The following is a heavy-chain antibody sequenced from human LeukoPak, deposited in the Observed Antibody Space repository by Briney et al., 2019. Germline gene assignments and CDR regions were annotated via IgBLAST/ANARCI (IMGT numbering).Heavy chain of an antibody. J-gene: IGHJ4*02. D-gene: IGHD6-19*01. V-gene: IGHV3-21*01. CDR1: GFTFSSYS. CDR3: ASLTAVAGTRGY. CDR2: ISSSSSYI. Sequence: PGGSLRLSCAASGFTFSSYSMNWVRQAPGKGLEWVSSISSSSSYIYYADSVKGRFTISRDNSKNTLYLQMNSLRAEDTAVYYCASLTAVAGTRGYWGQGTLVTVSS.